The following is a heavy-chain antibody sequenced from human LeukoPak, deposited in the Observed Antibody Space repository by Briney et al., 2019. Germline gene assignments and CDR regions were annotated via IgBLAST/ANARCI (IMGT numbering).Heavy chain of an antibody. CDR1: GFSLSTSGVG. J-gene: IGHJ5*02. V-gene: IGHV2-5*02. Sequence: ESGPTLVKPTQTLTLTCTFSGFSLSTSGVGVGWIRQPPGKALEWLALIHWDDDKRYSPSLKSRLTITKDTSKNQVVLTMTNMDPVDTATYYCAHTRLRFRGCWFDPWGQGTLVTVSS. D-gene: IGHD6-19*01. CDR3: AHTRLRFRGCWFDP. CDR2: IHWDDDK.